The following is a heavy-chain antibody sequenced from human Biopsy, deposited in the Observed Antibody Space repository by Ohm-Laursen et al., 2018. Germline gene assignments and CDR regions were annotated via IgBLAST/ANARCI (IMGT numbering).Heavy chain of an antibody. V-gene: IGHV1-69*06. J-gene: IGHJ1*01. Sequence: SSVKVSCKAPGGTFSNYGVNWVRQAPGQGLEWLGGNIPILGTGNYAQKFQDRVTVAADTSTSTATMELRSLRSDDTAVYYCATKLTGYFHHWGQGTLVVVSS. D-gene: IGHD3-9*01. CDR1: GGTFSNYG. CDR2: NIPILGTG. CDR3: ATKLTGYFHH.